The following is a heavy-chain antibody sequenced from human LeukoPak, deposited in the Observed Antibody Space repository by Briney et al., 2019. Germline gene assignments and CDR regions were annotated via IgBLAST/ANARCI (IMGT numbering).Heavy chain of an antibody. CDR2: INVGNGNT. V-gene: IGHV1-3*01. CDR1: GYTFTSYT. CDR3: AREVRTNLDY. Sequence: ASVKVSCKTSGYTFTSYTIHWVRQAPGQKFEWMGWINVGNGNTKYSQRFQDRVTITRDASATTAYMELSSLRSEDTSVYYCAREVRTNLDYWGQGTLVTVSS. J-gene: IGHJ4*02. D-gene: IGHD3-22*01.